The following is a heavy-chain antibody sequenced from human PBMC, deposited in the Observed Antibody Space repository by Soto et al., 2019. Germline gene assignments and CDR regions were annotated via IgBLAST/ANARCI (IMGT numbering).Heavy chain of an antibody. CDR1: GFTFDDYA. Sequence: HPGGSLRLSCAASGFTFDDYAMHWVRQAPGKGLEWVSGISWNSGSIGYADSVKGRFTISRDNAKNSLYLQMNSLRAEDTALYYCAKVIWFGESPDAFDIWGQGTMVTVSS. J-gene: IGHJ3*02. CDR2: ISWNSGSI. CDR3: AKVIWFGESPDAFDI. V-gene: IGHV3-9*01. D-gene: IGHD3-10*01.